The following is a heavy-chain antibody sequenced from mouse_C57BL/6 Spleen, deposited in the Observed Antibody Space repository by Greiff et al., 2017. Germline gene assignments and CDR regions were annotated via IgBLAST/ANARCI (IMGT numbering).Heavy chain of an antibody. J-gene: IGHJ4*01. V-gene: IGHV1-82*01. Sequence: QVQLQQSGPELVKPGASVKISCKASGYAFSSSWMNWVKQRPGKGLEWIGRIYPGDGDTNYNGKFKGKATLTADKSSSTVYMELSRLTSEDSAVYFCARHAKLNCMDYWGQGTSVTVSS. D-gene: IGHD1-1*01. CDR1: GYAFSSSW. CDR3: ARHAKLNCMDY. CDR2: IYPGDGDT.